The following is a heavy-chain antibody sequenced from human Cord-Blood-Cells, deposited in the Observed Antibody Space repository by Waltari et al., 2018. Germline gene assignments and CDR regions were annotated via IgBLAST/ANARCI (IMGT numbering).Heavy chain of an antibody. CDR2: IYYSGST. CDR3: ARQGYCSSTSCYDAFDI. CDR1: GGSISSSSYY. Sequence: QLQLQESGPGLVKPSETLSLTCTVSGGSISSSSYYWGWIRQPPGKGLEWIGSIYYSGSTYYNPSLKGRVTISVDTSKNQFSLKLSSVTAADTAVYYCARQGYCSSTSCYDAFDIWGQGTMVTVSS. D-gene: IGHD2-2*01. V-gene: IGHV4-39*01. J-gene: IGHJ3*02.